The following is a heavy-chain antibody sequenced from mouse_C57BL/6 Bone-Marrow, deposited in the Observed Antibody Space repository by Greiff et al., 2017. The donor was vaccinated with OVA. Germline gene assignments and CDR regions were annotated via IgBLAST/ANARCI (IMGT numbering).Heavy chain of an antibody. D-gene: IGHD1-1*01. CDR1: GFTFSDYY. CDR3: ARWYYGSSLWYFDV. V-gene: IGHV5-12*01. CDR2: ISNGGGST. J-gene: IGHJ1*03. Sequence: DVKLQESGGGLVQPGGSLKLSCAASGFTFSDYYMYWVRQTPEKRLEWVAYISNGGGSTYYPDTVKGRFTISRDNAKNTLYLQMSRLKSEDTAMYYCARWYYGSSLWYFDVWGTGTTVTVSS.